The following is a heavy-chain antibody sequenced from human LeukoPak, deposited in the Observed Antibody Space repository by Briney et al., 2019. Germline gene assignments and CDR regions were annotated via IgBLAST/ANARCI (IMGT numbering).Heavy chain of an antibody. J-gene: IGHJ4*02. V-gene: IGHV3-21*01. D-gene: IGHD3-22*01. Sequence: GGSLRLSCAASGFTFSSYSMNWVRQAPGKGLEWVSSISSSSSYIFYADSVRGRFTISRDNAKNSLYLQMNSLRAEDTAVYYCARDPYYYDGSGYYPFDYWGQGTLVTVSS. CDR3: ARDPYYYDGSGYYPFDY. CDR2: ISSSSSYI. CDR1: GFTFSSYS.